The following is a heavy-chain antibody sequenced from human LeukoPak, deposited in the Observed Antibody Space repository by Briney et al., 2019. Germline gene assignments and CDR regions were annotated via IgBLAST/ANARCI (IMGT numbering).Heavy chain of an antibody. CDR3: ARGRGYCTNGVCYSKGFDP. CDR2: MNPNSGNT. J-gene: IGHJ5*02. D-gene: IGHD2-8*01. V-gene: IGHV1-8*01. Sequence: ASVKVSCKASGYTFTSYDINWVRRATGQGLEWMGWMNPNSGNTGYAQKFQGRVTMTRNTSISTAYMELSSLRSEDTAVYYCARGRGYCTNGVCYSKGFDPWGQGTLVTVSS. CDR1: GYTFTSYD.